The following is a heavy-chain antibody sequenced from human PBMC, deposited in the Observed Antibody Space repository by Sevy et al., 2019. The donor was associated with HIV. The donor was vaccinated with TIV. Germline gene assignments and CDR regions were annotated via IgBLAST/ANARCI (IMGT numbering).Heavy chain of an antibody. V-gene: IGHV3-74*01. D-gene: IGHD6-19*01. CDR3: ARSKRVHGGGCYDY. Sequence: GGSLRLSCAASGFTFNSYWMHWVRQAPGKGLVWVSRINNDGSSTNYADSVNGRFTISRDNAKNTFNLQMNSLRDEDTAVYYCARSKRVHGGGCYDYWGQGTLVTVSS. CDR2: INNDGSST. J-gene: IGHJ4*02. CDR1: GFTFNSYW.